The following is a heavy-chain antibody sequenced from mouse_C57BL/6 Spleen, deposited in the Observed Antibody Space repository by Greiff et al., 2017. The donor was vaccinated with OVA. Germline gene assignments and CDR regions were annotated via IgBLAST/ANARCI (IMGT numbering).Heavy chain of an antibody. Sequence: QVQLQQPGAELVMPGASVKLSCKASGYTFTSYWMHWVKQRPGQGLEWIGEIDPSASYTNYNQKFKGKSTLTVDKSSSTAYMQLSSLTSEDSAVYYCARVLPHYYGSSYGGYFDVWGTGTTVTVSS. CDR2: IDPSASYT. CDR3: ARVLPHYYGSSYGGYFDV. J-gene: IGHJ1*03. V-gene: IGHV1-69*01. CDR1: GYTFTSYW. D-gene: IGHD1-1*01.